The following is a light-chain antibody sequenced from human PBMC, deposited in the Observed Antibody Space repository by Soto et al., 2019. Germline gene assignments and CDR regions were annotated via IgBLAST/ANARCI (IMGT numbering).Light chain of an antibody. CDR3: QQRSNWPPMLT. V-gene: IGKV3-11*01. CDR1: QSVSSY. J-gene: IGKJ4*01. Sequence: EIGLTQSPVTLSLSPGERATLSCRASQSVSSYLALYQQKPGQAPRLLIYDASNRATGIPARFSGSGSGTDFTLTISSLEPEDFAVYSCQQRSNWPPMLTFCGGTKVDI. CDR2: DAS.